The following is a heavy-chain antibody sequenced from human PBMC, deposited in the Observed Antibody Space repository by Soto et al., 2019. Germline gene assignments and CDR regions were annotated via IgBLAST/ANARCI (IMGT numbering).Heavy chain of an antibody. J-gene: IGHJ6*02. CDR2: IIPIFGTA. V-gene: IGHV1-69*01. CDR3: ARDPVVVAATPHYYYGMDV. D-gene: IGHD2-15*01. CDR1: GGTFSSYA. Sequence: QVPLVQSGAEVKKPGSSVKVSCKASGGTFSSYAISWVRQAPGQGLEWMGGIIPIFGTANYAQKFQGRVTFTADESTSTAYMELSSLRSEDTAVYYCARDPVVVAATPHYYYGMDVWGQGTTVTVSS.